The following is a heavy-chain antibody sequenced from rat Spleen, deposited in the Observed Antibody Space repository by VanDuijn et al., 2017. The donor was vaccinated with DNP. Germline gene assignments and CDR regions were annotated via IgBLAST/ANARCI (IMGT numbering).Heavy chain of an antibody. J-gene: IGHJ4*01. D-gene: IGHD1-4*01. CDR1: GFAFSNYA. CDR3: ARSPGYNYAMDA. V-gene: IGHV5-25*01. CDR2: ISSGGLNF. Sequence: EVQLVESGGGFVQPGRSLRLSCGVSGFAFSNYAMAWVRQAPAKGLEWVASISSGGLNFYYRDSVKGRFTVSRDNAKSSLYLQMDSLRSEDTATYYCARSPGYNYAMDAWGQGTSVTVSS.